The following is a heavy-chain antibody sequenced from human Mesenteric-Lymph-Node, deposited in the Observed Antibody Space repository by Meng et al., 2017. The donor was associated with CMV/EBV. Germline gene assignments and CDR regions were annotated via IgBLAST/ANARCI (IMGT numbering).Heavy chain of an antibody. Sequence: SGYTFTSYDINWVRQATGQGLEWMGWMNPNSGNTGYAQKFQGRVTMTRNTSISTAYMELSSLRSEDTAVYYCARVADCSSTSCYYFDYWGQGTLVTVSS. CDR2: MNPNSGNT. CDR3: ARVADCSSTSCYYFDY. D-gene: IGHD2-2*01. CDR1: GYTFTSYD. V-gene: IGHV1-8*01. J-gene: IGHJ4*02.